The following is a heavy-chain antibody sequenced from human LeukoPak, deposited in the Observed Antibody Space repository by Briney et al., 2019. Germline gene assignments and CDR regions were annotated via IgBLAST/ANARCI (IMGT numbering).Heavy chain of an antibody. CDR2: ISGSGGST. D-gene: IGHD3-22*01. Sequence: GGSLRLSCAASVFTFSSYAMSWVRQAPGKGLEWVSAISGSGGSTYYADSVKGRFTISRDNSKNTLYLQMNSLRAEDTAVYYCAKDYDSSGYYYGDWGQGTLVTVSS. J-gene: IGHJ4*02. CDR1: VFTFSSYA. V-gene: IGHV3-23*01. CDR3: AKDYDSSGYYYGD.